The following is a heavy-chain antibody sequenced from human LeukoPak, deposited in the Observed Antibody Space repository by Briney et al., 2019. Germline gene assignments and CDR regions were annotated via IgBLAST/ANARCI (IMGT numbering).Heavy chain of an antibody. CDR1: GYTFTSYY. D-gene: IGHD3-10*01. V-gene: IGHV1-46*01. CDR2: INPSGGST. Sequence: ASVTVSCKASGYTFTSYYMHWVRQAPGQGLEWMGIINPSGGSTSYAQKFQGRVTMTRDTSTSTVYMELSSLRSEDTAVYYCARDRGSGSYSAPGDYWGQGTLVTVSS. J-gene: IGHJ4*02. CDR3: ARDRGSGSYSAPGDY.